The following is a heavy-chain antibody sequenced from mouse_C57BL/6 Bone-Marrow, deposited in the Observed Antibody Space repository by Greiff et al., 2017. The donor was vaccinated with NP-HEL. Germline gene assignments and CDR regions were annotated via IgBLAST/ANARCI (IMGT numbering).Heavy chain of an antibody. Sequence: EVKLMESGGGLVQSGRSLRLSCATSGFTFSDFYMEWVRQAPGKGLEWIAASRNKANDYTTEYSASVKGRFIVSRDTSQSILYLQMSALRAEDTAMYYCARDNWDWYFDVWGTGTTVTVSS. CDR1: GFTFSDFY. CDR3: ARDNWDWYFDV. CDR2: SRNKANDYTT. J-gene: IGHJ1*03. V-gene: IGHV7-1*01. D-gene: IGHD4-1*01.